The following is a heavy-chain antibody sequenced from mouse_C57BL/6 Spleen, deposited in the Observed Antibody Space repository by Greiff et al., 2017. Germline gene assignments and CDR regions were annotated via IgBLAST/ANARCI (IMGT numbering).Heavy chain of an antibody. CDR3: TRGTTGRSPWYFDV. Sequence: QVQLQQSGAELVRPGASVTLSCKASGYTFTDYEMHWVKQTPVHGLEWIGAIDPETGGTAYNQKFKGKAILTADKSSSTAYMELRSLTSEDSAVYYCTRGTTGRSPWYFDVWGTGTTVTVSS. CDR1: GYTFTDYE. D-gene: IGHD1-1*01. CDR2: IDPETGGT. J-gene: IGHJ1*03. V-gene: IGHV1-15*01.